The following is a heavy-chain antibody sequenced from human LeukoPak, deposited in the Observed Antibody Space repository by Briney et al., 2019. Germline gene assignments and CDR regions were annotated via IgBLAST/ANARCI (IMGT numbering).Heavy chain of an antibody. Sequence: GASVKVSCKASGGTFSSYAISWVRQAPGQGLEWMGRIIPILGIANYAQKFQGRVTITADKSTSTAYMELSSLRSEDTAVYYCARATMVRGVIFAFDYWGQGTLVTVSS. CDR2: IIPILGIA. CDR3: ARATMVRGVIFAFDY. V-gene: IGHV1-69*04. CDR1: GGTFSSYA. D-gene: IGHD3-10*01. J-gene: IGHJ4*02.